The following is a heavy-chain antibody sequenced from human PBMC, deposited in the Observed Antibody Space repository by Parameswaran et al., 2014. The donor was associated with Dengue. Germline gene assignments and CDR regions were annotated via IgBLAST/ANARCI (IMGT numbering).Heavy chain of an antibody. CDR3: ARETLWFGELWAY. Sequence: WIRQPPGKGLEWVANIKQDGSEKYYVDSVKGRFTISRDNAKNSLYLQMNSLRAEDTAVYYCARETLWFGELWAYWGQGTLVTVSS. D-gene: IGHD3-10*01. V-gene: IGHV3-7*01. CDR2: IKQDGSEK. J-gene: IGHJ4*02.